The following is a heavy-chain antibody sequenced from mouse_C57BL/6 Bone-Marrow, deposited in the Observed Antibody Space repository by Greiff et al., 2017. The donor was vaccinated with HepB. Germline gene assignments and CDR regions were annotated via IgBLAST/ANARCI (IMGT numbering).Heavy chain of an antibody. Sequence: VQLKESGPELVKPGASVKMSCKASGYTFTDYNMHWVKQSHGKSLEWIGYINPNNGGTSYNQKFKGKATLTVNKSSSTAYMELRSLTSEDSAVYYCARARVYGNLFDYWGQGTTLTVSS. D-gene: IGHD2-1*01. CDR3: ARARVYGNLFDY. V-gene: IGHV1-22*01. J-gene: IGHJ2*01. CDR1: GYTFTDYN. CDR2: INPNNGGT.